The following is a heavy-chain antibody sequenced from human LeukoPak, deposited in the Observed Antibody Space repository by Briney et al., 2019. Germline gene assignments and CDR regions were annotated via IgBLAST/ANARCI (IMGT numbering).Heavy chain of an antibody. CDR3: ARLRPSIGAAGTFDY. CDR2: IYYSGIT. CDR1: GGSISSYY. V-gene: IGHV4-59*08. D-gene: IGHD6-13*01. Sequence: NPSETLSLTCPVSGGSISSYYWIWIRQSPGKGLEWIGYIYYSGITYYNPSLTSRVTISVDTSKNQFSLKLSSVTAADTAVYYCARLRPSIGAAGTFDYWGQGTLVTVSS. J-gene: IGHJ4*02.